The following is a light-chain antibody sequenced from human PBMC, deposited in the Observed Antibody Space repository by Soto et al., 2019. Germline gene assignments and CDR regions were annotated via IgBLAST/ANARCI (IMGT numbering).Light chain of an antibody. V-gene: IGKV1-13*02. CDR3: QQYYSYPRT. CDR2: AAS. Sequence: IKMNQSPSSLSASVGDRVTMTFRASQGISSALAWYQQKPGKAPKLLIYAASTLQSGVPSRFSGSGSGTDFTLTISCLQSEDFATYYCQQYYSYPRTFGQGTNVDIK. J-gene: IGKJ1*01. CDR1: QGISSA.